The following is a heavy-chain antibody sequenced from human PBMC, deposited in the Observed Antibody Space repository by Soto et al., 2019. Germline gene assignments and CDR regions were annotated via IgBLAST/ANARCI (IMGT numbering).Heavy chain of an antibody. J-gene: IGHJ6*02. D-gene: IGHD2-2*02. CDR1: VFTFSPYS. V-gene: IGHV3-21*01. CDR3: AREYTAWPLAYGLDV. CDR2: ISSRSDI. Sequence: GSLGLSCVCSVFTFSPYSINWFRQAPGKGLEWVSSISSRSDIYYADSVKGRFTISRDNAKNSVSLQMNSLRAEDTAVYYCAREYTAWPLAYGLDVWGQGTTVTVSS.